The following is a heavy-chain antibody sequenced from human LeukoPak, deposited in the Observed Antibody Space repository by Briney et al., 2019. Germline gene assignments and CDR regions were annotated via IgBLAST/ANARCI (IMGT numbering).Heavy chain of an antibody. V-gene: IGHV1-2*02. CDR1: GYTFTGYY. D-gene: IGHD1-26*01. CDR2: VNPNSGDT. CDR3: ARASGSYGWFDS. Sequence: ASVKVSCKASGYTFTGYYMHWVRQAPGQGLEWMGCVNPNSGDTNYAQKFQGSVTMTRDTSISTVYMELSRLRSDDTAVYYCARASGSYGWFDSWGQGTLVTVSS. J-gene: IGHJ5*01.